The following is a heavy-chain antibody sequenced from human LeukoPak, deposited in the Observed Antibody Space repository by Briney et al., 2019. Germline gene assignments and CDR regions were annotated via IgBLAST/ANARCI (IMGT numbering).Heavy chain of an antibody. CDR3: ARDESYSYGHDY. Sequence: GGSLRLSCAASGFTFSSYSMNWVRQAPGKGLEWVSSISSGSSYIYYADSVKGRFTISRDNAKNSLYLQMNSLRAEDTAVYYCARDESYSYGHDYWGQGTLVTVSS. CDR1: GFTFSSYS. J-gene: IGHJ4*02. CDR2: ISSGSSYI. D-gene: IGHD5-18*01. V-gene: IGHV3-21*01.